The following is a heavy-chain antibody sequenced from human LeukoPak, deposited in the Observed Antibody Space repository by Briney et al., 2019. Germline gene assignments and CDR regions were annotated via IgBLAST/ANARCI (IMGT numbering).Heavy chain of an antibody. J-gene: IGHJ4*02. D-gene: IGHD5-18*01. V-gene: IGHV3-21*01. CDR3: VREGYNFDF. CDR2: ISSRSSYI. CDR1: GFTFSSYS. Sequence: GGSLRLSCAASGFTFSSYSMNWVRQAPGKGLEWVSSISSRSSYIYYADSVKGRFTISRDNAKNSLFLQMNSLRAEDTAVYYCVREGYNFDFWGQGTLVTVSS.